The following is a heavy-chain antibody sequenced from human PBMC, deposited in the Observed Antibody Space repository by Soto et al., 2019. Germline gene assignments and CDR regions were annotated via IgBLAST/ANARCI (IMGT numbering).Heavy chain of an antibody. J-gene: IGHJ4*02. CDR3: ARGLPCGSCYNF. D-gene: IGHD2-15*01. Sequence: GGSLRLSCAASGFTFSSYWMHWFRQAPGKGLVWVSRINSDGSNTGYAQKFQGRVTMTRNTSISTAYMELSSLRSEDTAVYYCARGLPCGSCYNFWGQGTLVTVSS. CDR1: GFTFSSYW. V-gene: IGHV3-74*01. CDR2: INSDGSNT.